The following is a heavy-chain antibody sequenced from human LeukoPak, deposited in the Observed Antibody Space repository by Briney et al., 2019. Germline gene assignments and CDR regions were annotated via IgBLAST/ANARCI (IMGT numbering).Heavy chain of an antibody. J-gene: IGHJ3*02. D-gene: IGHD4-17*01. V-gene: IGHV4-34*01. CDR1: GGSFSGYY. CDR3: ATPYGATPGAFDI. CDR2: INHNGST. Sequence: SETLSLTCAVYGGSFSGYYWSWIRQPPGKGLEWIGEINHNGSTNYNPSLKSRVTISVDTSKNQFSLKLSSVTAADTAVYYCATPYGATPGAFDIWGQGTMVTVSS.